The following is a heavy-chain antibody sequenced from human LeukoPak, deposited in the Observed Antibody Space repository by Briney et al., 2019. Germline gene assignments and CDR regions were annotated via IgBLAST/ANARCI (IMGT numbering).Heavy chain of an antibody. J-gene: IGHJ5*02. Sequence: SETLSLTCAVYGGSFSGYYWSWIRQPPGKGLEWIGEINHSGSTNYNPSLKSRVTISVDTSKNQFSLKLSSVTAADTAVYYCARVDSSSPGSFNWFDPWGQGTLVTVSS. CDR2: INHSGST. D-gene: IGHD6-13*01. CDR3: ARVDSSSPGSFNWFDP. V-gene: IGHV4-34*01. CDR1: GGSFSGYY.